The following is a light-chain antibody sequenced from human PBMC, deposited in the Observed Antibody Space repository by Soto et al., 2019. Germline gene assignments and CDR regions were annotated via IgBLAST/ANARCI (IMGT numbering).Light chain of an antibody. CDR2: DDN. J-gene: IGLJ1*01. CDR1: SSNIGGNS. V-gene: IGLV1-51*01. Sequence: QSALTQPPSVSAAPGQKVTISCSGSSSNIGGNSVSWYQQLPGTAPKLLIYDDNKRPSGIPDRFSGSKSGTSATLGITGFQTGDEADYYCQSYDKRLTAYVFGTGTKVTV. CDR3: QSYDKRLTAYV.